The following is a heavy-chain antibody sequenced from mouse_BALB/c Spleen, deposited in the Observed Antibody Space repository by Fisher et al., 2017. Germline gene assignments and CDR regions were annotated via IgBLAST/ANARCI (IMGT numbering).Heavy chain of an antibody. J-gene: IGHJ4*01. Sequence: KFKGKATLTVDKSSSTAYMELSSLTSEDSAVYYCARCDESVYYAMDYWGQGTSVTVSS. CDR3: ARCDESVYYAMDY. D-gene: IGHD2-3*01. V-gene: IGHV1-26*01.